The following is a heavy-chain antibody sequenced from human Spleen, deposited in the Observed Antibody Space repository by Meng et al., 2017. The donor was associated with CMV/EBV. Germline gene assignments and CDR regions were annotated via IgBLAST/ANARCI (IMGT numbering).Heavy chain of an antibody. V-gene: IGHV4-34*01. CDR1: GGSFSGYY. Sequence: GRVQQLGPGPLKPSGTLSLACAVYGGSFSGYYGSWIRQPPGKGLEWIGEINHSGSTNYNPSLKSRVTISVDTSKNQFSLKLSSVTAADTAVYYCARSTYYYDSSGRRGRYFDLWGRGTLVTVSS. J-gene: IGHJ2*01. CDR3: ARSTYYYDSSGRRGRYFDL. D-gene: IGHD3-22*01. CDR2: INHSGST.